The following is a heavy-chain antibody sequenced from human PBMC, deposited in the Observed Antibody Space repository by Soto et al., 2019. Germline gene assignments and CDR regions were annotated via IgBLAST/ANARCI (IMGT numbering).Heavy chain of an antibody. V-gene: IGHV3-23*01. CDR3: AKDALSTSWYEFDY. CDR1: GFIFSSYA. J-gene: IGHJ4*02. Sequence: EVQLLDSGGGLVQPGGSLRLSCASSGFIFSSYAMSWVRQAPGKGLEWVSGISASGGSTYYADSVKGRFTISRDNSKKPLYLQMNSLRGEDTAVYYCAKDALSTSWYEFDYWGQGTLVTVSS. D-gene: IGHD6-13*01. CDR2: ISASGGST.